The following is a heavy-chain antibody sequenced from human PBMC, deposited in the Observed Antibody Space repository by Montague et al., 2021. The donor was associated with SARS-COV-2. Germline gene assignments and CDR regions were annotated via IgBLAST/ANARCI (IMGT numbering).Heavy chain of an antibody. D-gene: IGHD1-26*01. J-gene: IGHJ4*02. Sequence: SETLSLTCTVSGGSITSANRWSWVRQPPGRGLQWIGQIYHSGSTNYNPSLKSRVTISVDKSKNQFSLELSSVTVADTAVYYCATLGAVGDYWGQGILVTVSS. CDR2: IYHSGST. CDR1: GGSITSANR. CDR3: ATLGAVGDY. V-gene: IGHV4-4*02.